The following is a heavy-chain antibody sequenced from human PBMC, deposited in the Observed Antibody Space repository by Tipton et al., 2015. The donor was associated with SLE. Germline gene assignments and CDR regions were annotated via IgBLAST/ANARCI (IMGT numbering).Heavy chain of an antibody. J-gene: IGHJ4*02. CDR3: AKGCGSYSGSFEY. D-gene: IGHD1-26*01. CDR2: LRWDSNNI. Sequence: SLRLSCAASGFTFDDYAMHWVRQAPGAGLEWVSGLRWDSNNIGYADSVEGRLTISRDNAKNSLYLQMNSLRPEDTALYYCAKGCGSYSGSFEYWGQGILVSGS. V-gene: IGHV3-9*01. CDR1: GFTFDDYA.